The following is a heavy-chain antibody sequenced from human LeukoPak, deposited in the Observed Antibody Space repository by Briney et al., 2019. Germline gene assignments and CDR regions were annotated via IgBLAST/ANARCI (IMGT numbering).Heavy chain of an antibody. CDR1: GFTFDDYG. J-gene: IGHJ4*02. CDR3: ARDVAAAGTRGNDY. D-gene: IGHD6-13*01. V-gene: IGHV3-20*04. Sequence: GGSLRLSCAASGFTFDDYGMSWVRPAPGKGLEWVSGINWNGGSTGYADSVKGRFTISRDNAKNSLYLQMNSLRAEDTALYYCARDVAAAGTRGNDYWGQGTLVTVSS. CDR2: INWNGGST.